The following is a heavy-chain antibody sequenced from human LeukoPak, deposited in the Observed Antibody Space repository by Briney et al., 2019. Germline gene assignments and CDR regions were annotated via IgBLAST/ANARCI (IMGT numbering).Heavy chain of an antibody. CDR3: ARASTPSYSSSRVTI. CDR1: GYTFTGYY. CDR2: INPNSGGT. J-gene: IGHJ3*02. D-gene: IGHD6-13*01. Sequence: ASVKVSCKASGYTFTGYYMHWVRQAPGQGLEWMGWINPNSGGTNYAQKFQGWVTMTRDTSISTAYMELSRLRSDDTAVYYCARASTPSYSSSRVTIWGQGTMVTVSS. V-gene: IGHV1-2*04.